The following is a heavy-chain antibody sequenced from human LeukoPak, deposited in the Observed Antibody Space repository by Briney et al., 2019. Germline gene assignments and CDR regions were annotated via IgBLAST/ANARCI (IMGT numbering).Heavy chain of an antibody. CDR2: ISSTSTTK. CDR1: AFTFSNYG. D-gene: IGHD6-6*01. J-gene: IGHJ4*02. V-gene: IGHV3-48*01. Sequence: GRSLRLSCAASAFTFSNYGMNWVRQTPGKGLEWVSYISSTSTTKSYADSVKGRFTISRDNAKNSLYLQMTSLRAEDTAVYYCARGGAARPDYWGQGTLVTVSS. CDR3: ARGGAARPDY.